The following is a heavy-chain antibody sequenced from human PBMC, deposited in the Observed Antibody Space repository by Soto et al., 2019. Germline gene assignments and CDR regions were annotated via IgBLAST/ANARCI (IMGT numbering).Heavy chain of an antibody. Sequence: SETLSLTCTVSGGSISSYYWSWIRQPPGKGLEWIGYIYYSGSTNYNPSLKSRVTISVDTSKNQFSLKLSSVTAADTAVYYCARTSTVTTPLHYYYMDVWGKGTTVTVSS. V-gene: IGHV4-59*08. CDR2: IYYSGST. CDR1: GGSISSYY. D-gene: IGHD4-17*01. CDR3: ARTSTVTTPLHYYYMDV. J-gene: IGHJ6*03.